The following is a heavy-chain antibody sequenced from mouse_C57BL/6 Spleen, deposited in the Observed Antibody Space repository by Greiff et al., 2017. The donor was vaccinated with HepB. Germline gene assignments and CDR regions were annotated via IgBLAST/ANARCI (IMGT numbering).Heavy chain of an antibody. CDR1: GYAFSSYW. J-gene: IGHJ4*01. CDR3: ASYGSSFPHYYAMDY. Sequence: VQLQQSGAELVKPGASVKISCKASGYAFSSYWMNWVKQRPGKGLEWIGQIYPGDGDTNYNGKFKGKATLTADKSSSTAYMQLSSLTSEDSAVYFCASYGSSFPHYYAMDYWGQGTSVTVSS. D-gene: IGHD1-1*01. CDR2: IYPGDGDT. V-gene: IGHV1-80*01.